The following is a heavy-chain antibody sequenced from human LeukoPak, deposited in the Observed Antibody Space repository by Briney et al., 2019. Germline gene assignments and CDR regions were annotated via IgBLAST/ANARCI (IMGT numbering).Heavy chain of an antibody. CDR2: ISAYNGNT. CDR1: GYTFTSYG. CDR3: ARDPHSSSWYVSSYFDY. J-gene: IGHJ4*02. Sequence: GASVKVSCKASGYTFTSYGISWVRQAPGQGLEWMGWISAYNGNTNYAQKLQGRVTMTTDTSTSTAYMELRSLRSDDTAVYYCARDPHSSSWYVSSYFDYWGQGTLATVSS. V-gene: IGHV1-18*01. D-gene: IGHD6-13*01.